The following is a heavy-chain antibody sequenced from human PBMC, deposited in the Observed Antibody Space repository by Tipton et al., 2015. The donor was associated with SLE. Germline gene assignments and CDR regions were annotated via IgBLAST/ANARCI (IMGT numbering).Heavy chain of an antibody. CDR2: IYTSGRT. Sequence: LRLSCTVSGGSISSGSYYWSWIRQPAGKGPEWIGRIYTSGRTNYNPSLKSRVTISVDTSKNEFSLKLTSVTAADTAVYFCASWELLRQGLDPWGQGILVTVSS. CDR3: ASWELLRQGLDP. J-gene: IGHJ5*02. CDR1: GGSISSGSYY. V-gene: IGHV4-61*02. D-gene: IGHD1-26*01.